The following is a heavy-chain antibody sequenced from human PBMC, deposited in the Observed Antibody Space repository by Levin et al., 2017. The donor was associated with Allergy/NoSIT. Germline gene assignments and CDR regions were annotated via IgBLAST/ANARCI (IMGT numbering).Heavy chain of an antibody. CDR3: ARAYCDSATCYLGYYFDY. CDR1: GFSLTTSGMR. Sequence: SGPTLVKPPQTLTLTCTFSGFSLTTSGMRVGWIRQPPGKALEWLARIDWDDGKFYSASLKTRLTISKDTSRNQVVLTMTNMDPVDTATYYCARAYCDSATCYLGYYFDYWGQGTLVTVSS. J-gene: IGHJ4*02. CDR2: IDWDDGK. D-gene: IGHD2-2*01. V-gene: IGHV2-70*04.